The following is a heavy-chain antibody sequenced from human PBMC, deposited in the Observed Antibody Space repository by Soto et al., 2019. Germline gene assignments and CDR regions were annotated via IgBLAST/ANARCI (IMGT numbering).Heavy chain of an antibody. Sequence: QVQLVQSGAEVKKPGASVKVSCKASGYTFTSYGISWVRQAPGQGLECMGWISAYNGNTNYAQKLQGRVTMTTDTSRSTVYMELSRLRSDDTAVYYSARDGTNGGYFDNWGQGTLVTVFS. J-gene: IGHJ4*02. CDR1: GYTFTSYG. D-gene: IGHD1-1*01. CDR2: ISAYNGNT. CDR3: ARDGTNGGYFDN. V-gene: IGHV1-18*01.